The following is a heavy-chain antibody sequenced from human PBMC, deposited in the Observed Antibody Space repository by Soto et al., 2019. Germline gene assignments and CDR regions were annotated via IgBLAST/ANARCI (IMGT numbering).Heavy chain of an antibody. CDR1: GYSFSSHA. CDR2: IIPVFGTP. V-gene: IGHV1-69*06. Sequence: SVKVSCKASGYSFSSHAITWVRQAPGQGLEWMGGIIPVFGTPSYAQKFQGRVTVTADKSTDTSYLELRSLKSEDTAVYYCATPTPLRGAMITNINFDFWGQGTTVTLSS. J-gene: IGHJ4*02. D-gene: IGHD3-10*01. CDR3: ATPTPLRGAMITNINFDF.